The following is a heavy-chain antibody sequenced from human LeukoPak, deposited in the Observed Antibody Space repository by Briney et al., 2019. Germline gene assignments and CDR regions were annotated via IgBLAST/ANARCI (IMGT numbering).Heavy chain of an antibody. Sequence: PSESMSLTCAVSGAFITNSHWWSWARQPPGKGLEWIGEIYHSGHTNYNPSLQGRVTMSVDKSKNQFYLKLSSVTAADTAVYYCATYFYGEYGYYYFDYWGQGTLVTVSS. CDR3: ATYFYGEYGYYYFDY. J-gene: IGHJ4*02. D-gene: IGHD4-17*01. CDR2: IYHSGHT. CDR1: GAFITNSHW. V-gene: IGHV4-4*02.